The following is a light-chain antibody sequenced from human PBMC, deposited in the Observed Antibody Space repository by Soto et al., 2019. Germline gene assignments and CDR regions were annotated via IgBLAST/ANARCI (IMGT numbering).Light chain of an antibody. Sequence: QSALTQPRSVSGSPGQSVTISCTGTSSDVGGYDYVSWYQQHPGKAPEFMIYDVSERPSGVPDRFSGSKSGNTASLTISGLQADDEADYYCCSYAGRYTWVFGTGTKLTVL. CDR2: DVS. J-gene: IGLJ1*01. V-gene: IGLV2-11*01. CDR3: CSYAGRYTWV. CDR1: SSDVGGYDY.